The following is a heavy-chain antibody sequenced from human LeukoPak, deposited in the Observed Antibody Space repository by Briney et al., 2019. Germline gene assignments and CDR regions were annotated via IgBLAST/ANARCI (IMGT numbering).Heavy chain of an antibody. V-gene: IGHV3-15*01. CDR1: GFTFSNAW. CDR3: ATEFNYYGSGSYC. CDR2: IKSKTDGGTT. Sequence: GGSLRLSCAASGFTFSNAWMSWVRQAPGKGLEWVGRIKSKTDGGTTDYAAPVKGRFTISRDDSKNTLYLQMNSLRAEDTAVYYCATEFNYYGSGSYCWGQGTLVTVSS. J-gene: IGHJ4*02. D-gene: IGHD3-10*01.